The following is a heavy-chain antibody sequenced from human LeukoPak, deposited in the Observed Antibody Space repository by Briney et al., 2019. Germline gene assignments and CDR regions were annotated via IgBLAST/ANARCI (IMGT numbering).Heavy chain of an antibody. D-gene: IGHD3-16*01. Sequence: SETLSLTCTVSGGSISSGSYYWSWIRQPAGKGLEWIGRIYASGSTNYNPSLKSRVTLSVDTSKKQFSLNLNSVTAADTAVYYCASITFGGVLDYWGQGTLVTVSS. CDR3: ASITFGGVLDY. V-gene: IGHV4-61*02. CDR2: IYASGST. CDR1: GGSISSGSYY. J-gene: IGHJ4*02.